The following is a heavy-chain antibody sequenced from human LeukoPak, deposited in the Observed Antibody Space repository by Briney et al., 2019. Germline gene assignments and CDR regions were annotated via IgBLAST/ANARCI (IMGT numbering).Heavy chain of an antibody. CDR2: INQDGSVK. CDR1: GFIFRNYW. D-gene: IGHD4-11*01. V-gene: IGHV3-7*05. CDR3: ARGAPYRDSDDY. J-gene: IGHJ4*02. Sequence: SGGSLRHSCAASGFIFRNYWMSWVRQAPGKGLEWVANINQDGSVKNHVDSVKGRFTISRDNAKNSLYLQMNSLRPEDMAVYYCARGAPYRDSDDYWGQGTLVTVSS.